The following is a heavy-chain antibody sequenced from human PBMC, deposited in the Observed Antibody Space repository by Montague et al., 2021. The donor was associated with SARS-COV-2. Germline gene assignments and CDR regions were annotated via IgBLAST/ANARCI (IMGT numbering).Heavy chain of an antibody. D-gene: IGHD3-9*01. Sequence: SETLSLTCTVSGGSISSYYWSWIRQPPGKGLEWIGYIYYSGSTNYSPSLKSRVTISVDTSKNQFSLKLSSVTAADTAAYYCARTYYDILTGYYNRGAFDIWGQGTMVTVSS. CDR2: IYYSGST. CDR1: GGSISSYY. J-gene: IGHJ3*02. CDR3: ARTYYDILTGYYNRGAFDI. V-gene: IGHV4-59*08.